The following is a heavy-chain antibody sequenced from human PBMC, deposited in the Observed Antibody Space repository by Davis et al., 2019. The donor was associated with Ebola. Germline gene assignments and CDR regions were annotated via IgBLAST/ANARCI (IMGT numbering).Heavy chain of an antibody. D-gene: IGHD4-17*01. Sequence: SETLSLTCTVSGDSISSYYWSWIRQPPGKGLEWIGYIYYSGSTNYNPSLKSRVTISVDTSKNQFSLKLSSVTAADTAVYYCARDLPPWAVTTNYYYGMDVWGQGTTVTVSS. CDR3: ARDLPPWAVTTNYYYGMDV. CDR1: GDSISSYY. CDR2: IYYSGST. V-gene: IGHV4-59*01. J-gene: IGHJ6*02.